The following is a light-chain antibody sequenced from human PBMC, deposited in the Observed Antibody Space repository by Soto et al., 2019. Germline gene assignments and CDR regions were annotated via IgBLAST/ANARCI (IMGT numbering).Light chain of an antibody. Sequence: DIQMTQSPSTLSASVGDRVTITCRASQSIGSWLAWFQQKPGKAPKLLIYKASSLESGVPSRFSGSGSGTEFTLTISSLQPDDFATYYCQQYNSYLYTFGQGTKLEI. CDR3: QQYNSYLYT. V-gene: IGKV1-5*03. CDR2: KAS. J-gene: IGKJ2*01. CDR1: QSIGSW.